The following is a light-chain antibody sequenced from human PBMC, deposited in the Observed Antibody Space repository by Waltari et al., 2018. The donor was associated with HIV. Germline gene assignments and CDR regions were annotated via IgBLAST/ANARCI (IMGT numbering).Light chain of an antibody. CDR1: SSDVGAYNY. V-gene: IGLV2-14*03. CDR3: CSYTSSTTRV. Sequence: QSALTQPASVSGSPGQSITISCPGTSSDVGAYNYVSWYQQHPGKAPKLIIYDVSSRPSGVSNRFSGSKSGNTASLTISGLLADDEADYYCCSYTSSTTRVFGGGTELTV. J-gene: IGLJ2*01. CDR2: DVS.